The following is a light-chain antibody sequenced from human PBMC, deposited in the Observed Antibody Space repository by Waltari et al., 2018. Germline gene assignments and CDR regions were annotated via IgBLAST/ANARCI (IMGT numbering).Light chain of an antibody. CDR2: WAS. J-gene: IGKJ4*01. V-gene: IGKV4-1*01. CDR1: QTVSHNSHNQNF. CDR3: QQYYRSPLT. Sequence: DIVMTQSPDFLALSLGERATITCKSSQTVSHNSHNQNFLAWYRQKPGQPPKLLIYWASSRASGVPGRISGGWSATDFTLTINSLQAEDVAVYYCQQYYRSPLTFGGGTKVEIK.